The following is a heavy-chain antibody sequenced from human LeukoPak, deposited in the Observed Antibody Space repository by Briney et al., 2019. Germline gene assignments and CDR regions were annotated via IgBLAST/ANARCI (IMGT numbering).Heavy chain of an antibody. CDR2: INSDGSST. V-gene: IGHV3-74*01. J-gene: IGHJ4*02. CDR1: GFTFGSYW. Sequence: GGSLRLSCAASGFTFGSYWMHWVRQAPGKGLVWVSRINSDGSSTSYADSVKGRFTISRDNAKNTLYLQMNSLRAEDTAVYYCARVGGSYGPFDYWGQGTLVTVSS. D-gene: IGHD3-16*01. CDR3: ARVGGSYGPFDY.